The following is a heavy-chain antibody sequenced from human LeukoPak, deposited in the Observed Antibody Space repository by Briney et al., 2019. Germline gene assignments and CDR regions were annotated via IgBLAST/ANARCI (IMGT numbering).Heavy chain of an antibody. J-gene: IGHJ4*02. Sequence: ASVKVSCKASGYTFTSYYMHWVRQAPGQGLEWMGIINPSGGSTRYAQKFQGRVTMTRDTSMSTVYMEVSSLRSEDTAVYSCARGYYDSSGYYYFDYWGQGTLVTVSS. CDR1: GYTFTSYY. D-gene: IGHD3-22*01. CDR3: ARGYYDSSGYYYFDY. CDR2: INPSGGST. V-gene: IGHV1-46*01.